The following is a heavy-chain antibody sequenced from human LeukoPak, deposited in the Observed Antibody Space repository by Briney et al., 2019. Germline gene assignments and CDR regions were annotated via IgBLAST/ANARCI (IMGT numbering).Heavy chain of an antibody. CDR3: AREVASCGGDCLAP. CDR2: ISSSGTMI. J-gene: IGHJ5*02. CDR1: GFTFSSYE. V-gene: IGHV3-48*03. Sequence: GGSLRLSCAASGFTFSSYEFNWVRQAPGKGLEWVSYISSSGTMIYYADSVKGRFTISRDNSKNSLYLRMNNLRAEDTAVYYCAREVASCGGDCLAPWGQGTLVTVSS. D-gene: IGHD2-21*02.